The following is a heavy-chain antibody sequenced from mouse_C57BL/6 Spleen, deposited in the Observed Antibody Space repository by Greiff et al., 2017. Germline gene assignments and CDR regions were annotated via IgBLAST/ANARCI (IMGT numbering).Heavy chain of an antibody. J-gene: IGHJ1*03. D-gene: IGHD1-1*01. Sequence: VQLQQPGAELVKPGASVKLSCKASGYTFTSYWMHWVKQRPGRGLEWIGRSDPNSGGTKYNEKFKSKATLTVDKPSSTAYMQLSSLTSEDSAVYYCARASYGSSYYWYFDVWGTGTTVTVSS. CDR2: SDPNSGGT. CDR1: GYTFTSYW. CDR3: ARASYGSSYYWYFDV. V-gene: IGHV1-72*01.